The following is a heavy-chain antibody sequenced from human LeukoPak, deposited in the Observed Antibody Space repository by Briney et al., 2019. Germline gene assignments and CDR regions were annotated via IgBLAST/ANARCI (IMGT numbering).Heavy chain of an antibody. CDR1: GGSLSSYY. Sequence: SETLSLTCTVSGGSLSSYYWSWVRQPPGKGLEWIGYIYYSGSTYYNPSLKSRVTISVDTSKNQFSLKLSSVTAADTAVYYCARGDCSGGSCYLFDYWGQGALVTVSS. D-gene: IGHD2-15*01. CDR2: IYYSGST. V-gene: IGHV4-59*04. CDR3: ARGDCSGGSCYLFDY. J-gene: IGHJ4*02.